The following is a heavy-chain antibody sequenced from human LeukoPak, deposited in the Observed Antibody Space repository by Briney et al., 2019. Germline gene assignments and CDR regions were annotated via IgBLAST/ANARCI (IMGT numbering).Heavy chain of an antibody. V-gene: IGHV3-21*04. J-gene: IGHJ4*02. Sequence: GGSLRLSCAASGFTFSSYTMNWVRQAPGKGLEWVSSISSSSSYIYYADSVKGRFTISRDNAKKSLFLQMNSLRAEDTAVYYCARVVVRDANNYKDYWGQGTLVTVSS. CDR2: ISSSSSYI. D-gene: IGHD5-24*01. CDR1: GFTFSSYT. CDR3: ARVVVRDANNYKDY.